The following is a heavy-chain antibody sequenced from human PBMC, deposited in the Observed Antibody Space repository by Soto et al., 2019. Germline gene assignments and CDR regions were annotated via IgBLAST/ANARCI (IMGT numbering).Heavy chain of an antibody. CDR2: IWYDGSDK. CDR3: AKGPHSSAWHYFDY. V-gene: IGHV3-33*06. CDR1: GFTFSSYG. J-gene: IGHJ4*02. Sequence: HPVGSLRLSCAASGFTFSSYGMHWVRQAPGKGLEWVAVIWYDGSDKYYADSVRGRFTISRDNSENTLYLQMISLRAEDMAIYYCAKGPHSSAWHYFDYWGQGTLVTVSS. D-gene: IGHD6-19*01.